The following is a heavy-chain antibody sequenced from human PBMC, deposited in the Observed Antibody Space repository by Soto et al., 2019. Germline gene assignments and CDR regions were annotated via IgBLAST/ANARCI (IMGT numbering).Heavy chain of an antibody. Sequence: GGSLRLSCAASTFTLSSYGMHWVRQAPGKGLEWVAVIWHDGSHTYYADSVKGRFTISRDSSKSTLSLQMNSLRAEDTAVYYCARARGGDGITDNYYFDYWGHGTQVTVSS. J-gene: IGHJ4*01. CDR1: TFTLSSYG. D-gene: IGHD1-20*01. V-gene: IGHV3-33*01. CDR2: IWHDGSHT. CDR3: ARARGGDGITDNYYFDY.